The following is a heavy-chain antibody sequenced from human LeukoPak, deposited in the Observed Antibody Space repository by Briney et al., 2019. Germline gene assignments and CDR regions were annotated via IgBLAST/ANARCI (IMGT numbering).Heavy chain of an antibody. Sequence: ASVKVSCKASGYNFISYYMHWVRQAPGQGLEWMGIINPSGGSTSYAQKFQDRVTMTRDTSTSTVYMELSSLKSEGTAVYYCAREDVVLVDAVRYYYYGMDVWGQGTTDTVSS. J-gene: IGHJ6*02. CDR3: AREDVVLVDAVRYYYYGMDV. D-gene: IGHD2-8*01. CDR1: GYNFISYY. V-gene: IGHV1-46*01. CDR2: INPSGGST.